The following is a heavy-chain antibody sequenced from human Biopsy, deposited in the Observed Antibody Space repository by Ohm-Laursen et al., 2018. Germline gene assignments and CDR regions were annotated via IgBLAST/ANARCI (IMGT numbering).Heavy chain of an antibody. CDR1: GDSISSYY. Sequence: SETLSLTWTVSGDSISSYYWSWIRQPPGQGLEYIGFIYSGGNTNYNPSLQNRVTMSVDTSKNQFSLKLSSVIAADTAVYYCARGRRTSGWPYFANWGQGTLVIVSS. CDR3: ARGRRTSGWPYFAN. V-gene: IGHV4-59*13. CDR2: IYSGGNT. D-gene: IGHD6-19*01. J-gene: IGHJ4*02.